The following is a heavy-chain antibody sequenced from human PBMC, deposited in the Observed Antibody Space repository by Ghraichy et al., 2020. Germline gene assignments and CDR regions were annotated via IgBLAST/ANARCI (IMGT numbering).Heavy chain of an antibody. Sequence: ASVKVSCKASGYTFTSYGISWVRQAPGQGLEWMGWISAYNGNTNYAQKLQGRVTMTTDTSTSTAYMELRSLRSDDTAVYYCARERESWSSWYHYYMDVWGKGTTVTVSS. J-gene: IGHJ6*03. V-gene: IGHV1-18*01. CDR3: ARERESWSSWYHYYMDV. D-gene: IGHD6-13*01. CDR1: GYTFTSYG. CDR2: ISAYNGNT.